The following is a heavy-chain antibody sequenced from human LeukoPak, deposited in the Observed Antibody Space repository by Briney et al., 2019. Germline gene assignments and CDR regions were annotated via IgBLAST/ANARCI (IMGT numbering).Heavy chain of an antibody. CDR3: AKDPHSFLSPVVVDFDQ. D-gene: IGHD2-15*01. V-gene: IGHV3-23*01. Sequence: PGGSLRLSCAASGFTFSSYAVSWVRQAPGKGLEWVSAIRARAGSTYYGDSVKGRFAVSRDNSKNTLYLQMNSLRAEDTAVYYCAKDPHSFLSPVVVDFDQWGQGTLVIVSS. CDR2: IRARAGST. CDR1: GFTFSSYA. J-gene: IGHJ4*02.